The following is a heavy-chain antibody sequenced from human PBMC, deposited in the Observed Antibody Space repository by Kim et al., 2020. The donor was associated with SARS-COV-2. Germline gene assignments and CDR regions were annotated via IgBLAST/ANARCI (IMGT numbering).Heavy chain of an antibody. CDR1: GGSLSGYS. CDR2: INHSGGT. D-gene: IGHD2-2*01. CDR3: SRGHTVVVPSPILGLGPIYFYYNMDV. J-gene: IGHJ6*03. Sequence: SETLSLTCGVYGGSLSGYSWSWIRQPPGKGLEWIGEINHSGGTNYSPSLKSRVAMSVDTSKNQFSLRLRSVTAADMAVYYCSRGHTVVVPSPILGLGPIYFYYNMDVWGRGTTVTVSS. V-gene: IGHV4-34*01.